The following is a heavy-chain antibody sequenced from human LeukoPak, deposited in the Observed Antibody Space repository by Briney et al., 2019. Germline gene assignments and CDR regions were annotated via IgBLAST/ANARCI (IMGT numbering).Heavy chain of an antibody. D-gene: IGHD2-2*01. Sequence: GALRLSCAASGFTVSSNYMSWVRQAPGKGLEWVSVIYSGGSTYYADSVKGRFTISRDNSKNTLYLQMNSLRAEDTAVYYCARRGYCSSTSCYSEDYWGQGTLVTVSS. CDR1: GFTVSSNY. CDR3: ARRGYCSSTSCYSEDY. J-gene: IGHJ4*02. V-gene: IGHV3-53*01. CDR2: IYSGGST.